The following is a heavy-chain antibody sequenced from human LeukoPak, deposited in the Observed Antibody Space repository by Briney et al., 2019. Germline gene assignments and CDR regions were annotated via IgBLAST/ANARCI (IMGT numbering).Heavy chain of an antibody. CDR2: INHSGST. V-gene: IGHV4-34*01. Sequence: SETLSLTCAVYGGSFSGYYWSWIRQPPGKGLEWIGEINHSGSTNYNPSLKSRVNISVDTSKNQFSLKLSSVTAADTAVYYCARRLSLLGVGGKYYFDYWGQGTLVTVSS. D-gene: IGHD3-16*01. CDR3: ARRLSLLGVGGKYYFDY. CDR1: GGSFSGYY. J-gene: IGHJ4*02.